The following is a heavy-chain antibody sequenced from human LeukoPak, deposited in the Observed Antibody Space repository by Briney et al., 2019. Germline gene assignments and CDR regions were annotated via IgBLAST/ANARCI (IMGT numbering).Heavy chain of an antibody. D-gene: IGHD3-22*01. CDR3: ARVGLYDSSGYSPAWGY. CDR1: GFTFSSYE. V-gene: IGHV3-48*03. CDR2: ISSSGSTI. Sequence: GGSLRLSCAASGFTFSSYEMNWVRQAPGKGLEWVSYISSSGSTIYYADSVKGRLTISRDNAKNSLYLQMNSLRAEDTAVYYCARVGLYDSSGYSPAWGYWGQGTLVTVSS. J-gene: IGHJ4*02.